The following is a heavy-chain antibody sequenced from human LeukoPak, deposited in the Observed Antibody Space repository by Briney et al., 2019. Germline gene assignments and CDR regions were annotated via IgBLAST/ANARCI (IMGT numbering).Heavy chain of an antibody. J-gene: IGHJ4*02. CDR3: ASSPPTGITVSYFDY. CDR2: ISSSGSTI. V-gene: IGHV3-11*01. CDR1: GFTFSDYY. D-gene: IGHD4-17*01. Sequence: GGSLRLSCAASGFTFSDYYMSWIRQAPGKGLGWVSYISSSGSTIYYADSVKGRFTISRDNAKNSLYLQMNSLRAEDTAVYYCASSPPTGITVSYFDYWGQGTLVTVSS.